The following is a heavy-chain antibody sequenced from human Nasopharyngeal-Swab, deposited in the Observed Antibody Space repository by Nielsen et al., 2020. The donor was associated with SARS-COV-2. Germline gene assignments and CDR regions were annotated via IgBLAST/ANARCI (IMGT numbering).Heavy chain of an antibody. CDR2: IWYDGSNK. CDR1: GFTFSSYG. D-gene: IGHD4-17*01. V-gene: IGHV3-33*01. J-gene: IGHJ3*02. CDR3: ARERGTVTTGAFDI. Sequence: RLSCAASGFTFSSYGMHWVRQAPGKGLEWVAVIWYDGSNKYYADSVKGRFTISRDNSKNTLYLQMNSLRAEDTAVYYCARERGTVTTGAFDIWGQGTMVTVSS.